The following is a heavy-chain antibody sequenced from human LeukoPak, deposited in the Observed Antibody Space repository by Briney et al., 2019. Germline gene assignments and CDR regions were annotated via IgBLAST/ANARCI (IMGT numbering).Heavy chain of an antibody. CDR2: ISSNGNYI. CDR3: ARELVLDY. Sequence: GGSLRLSCAASGFTFSTYTMNWVRQAPGKGLEWVSSISSNGNYIYYADSVKGRFTISRDNAKNSLYLQLNSLRAEDTGAYYCARELVLDYWGQGTLVTVSS. D-gene: IGHD3-3*02. V-gene: IGHV3-21*01. CDR1: GFTFSTYT. J-gene: IGHJ4*02.